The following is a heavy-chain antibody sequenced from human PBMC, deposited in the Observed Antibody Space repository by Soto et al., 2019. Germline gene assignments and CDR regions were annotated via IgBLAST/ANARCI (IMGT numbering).Heavy chain of an antibody. CDR3: AKEGSWELLCFQH. CDR1: GFTFSNYA. Sequence: PGGSLRLSCAASGFTFSNYAMSWVRQAPGEGLEWVSAISATGGDTYYADSVKGRFTISRDNSKNTLYLQMNSLRAEDTAVYYCAKEGSWELLCFQHWGQGTLVTVSS. J-gene: IGHJ1*01. D-gene: IGHD1-26*01. V-gene: IGHV3-23*01. CDR2: ISATGGDT.